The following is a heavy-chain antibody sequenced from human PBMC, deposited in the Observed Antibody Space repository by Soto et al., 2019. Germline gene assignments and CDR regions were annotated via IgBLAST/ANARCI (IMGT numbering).Heavy chain of an antibody. Sequence: SGGSLRLSCAASGFTFSSYWMSWVRQAPGKGLEWVANIKQDGSEKYYVDSVKGRFTISRDNAKNSLYLQMNSLRAEDTAVYYCARDARGSSWYGGDYWGQGTLVTVSS. V-gene: IGHV3-7*01. CDR2: IKQDGSEK. D-gene: IGHD6-13*01. CDR3: ARDARGSSWYGGDY. CDR1: GFTFSSYW. J-gene: IGHJ4*02.